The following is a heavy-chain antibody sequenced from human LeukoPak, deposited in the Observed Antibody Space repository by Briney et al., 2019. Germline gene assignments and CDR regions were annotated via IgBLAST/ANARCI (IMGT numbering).Heavy chain of an antibody. CDR3: ARDTVSGWFDP. CDR2: INPNSGGT. Sequence: GASVKVSCKASGYTFTGYYMHLVRQAPGQGREWMGWINPNSGGTNYAQKFQGRVTMTRDTSISTAYMELSRLRSDDTAVYYCARDTVSGWFDPWGQGTLVTVSS. D-gene: IGHD4-17*01. CDR1: GYTFTGYY. J-gene: IGHJ5*02. V-gene: IGHV1-2*02.